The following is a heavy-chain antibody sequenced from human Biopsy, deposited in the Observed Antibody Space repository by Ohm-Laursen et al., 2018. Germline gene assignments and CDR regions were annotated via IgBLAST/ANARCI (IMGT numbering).Heavy chain of an antibody. CDR3: ARGSNDFGGLYFPR. V-gene: IGHV4-59*11. J-gene: IGHJ4*02. Sequence: PSQTLSLTCTVSGGSFTGHYWSWIRQPPGKRLEWIGHISYTGYTSYNASLKSRVTISVDTSRNHFSLRLSSLTAADTAVYYCARGSNDFGGLYFPRWGQGTLLTVSS. D-gene: IGHD4-23*01. CDR2: ISYTGYT. CDR1: GGSFTGHY.